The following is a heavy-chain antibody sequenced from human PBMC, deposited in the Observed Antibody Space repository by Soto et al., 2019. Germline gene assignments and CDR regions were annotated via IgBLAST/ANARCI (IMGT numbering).Heavy chain of an antibody. CDR1: GGSINSSDYY. CDR3: APLSVSLSGPYGIHV. Sequence: SETLSLTCTVSGGSINSSDYYWAWIRQPPGKGLEWIGSMLYSGLTYYNPSLKSRVTLSVDTSKNQFSVRLNSVTASDTAVYYCAPLSVSLSGPYGIHVWGQGTTVTVSS. D-gene: IGHD2-15*01. V-gene: IGHV4-39*01. J-gene: IGHJ6*02. CDR2: MLYSGLT.